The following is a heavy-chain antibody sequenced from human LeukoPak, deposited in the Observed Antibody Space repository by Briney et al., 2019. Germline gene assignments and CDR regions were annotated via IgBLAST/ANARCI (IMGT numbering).Heavy chain of an antibody. J-gene: IGHJ4*02. V-gene: IGHV3-7*01. D-gene: IGHD6-19*01. Sequence: GGSLRLSCAASGFTLGTYWMSWVRQAPGKGLEWVATIRQDGSERFYVDSVKGRFTVSRDNAKNPLYLQMNSLRAEDPAVYYCAGLITVAGDIDYWGQGTLVTDPS. CDR2: IRQDGSER. CDR3: AGLITVAGDIDY. CDR1: GFTLGTYW.